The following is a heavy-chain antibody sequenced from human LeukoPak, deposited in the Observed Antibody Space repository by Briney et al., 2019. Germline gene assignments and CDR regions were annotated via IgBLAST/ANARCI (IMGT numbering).Heavy chain of an antibody. CDR2: IYSGGST. CDR1: GFTVSSNY. Sequence: GGSLRLSCAASGFTVSSNYMSWVRQAPGKGLEWVSVIYSGGSTYYADSVKGRFTISGHNSKNTLYLQMNSLRAEDTAVYYCASLNSYSSSWYFDYWGQGTLVTVSS. CDR3: ASLNSYSSSWYFDY. J-gene: IGHJ4*02. V-gene: IGHV3-53*04. D-gene: IGHD6-13*01.